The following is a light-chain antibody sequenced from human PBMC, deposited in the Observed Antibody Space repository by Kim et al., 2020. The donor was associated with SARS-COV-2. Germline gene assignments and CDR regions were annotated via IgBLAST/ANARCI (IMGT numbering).Light chain of an antibody. CDR2: KAS. J-gene: IGKJ2*01. Sequence: DIQMTQSPSTLSASVGDTVTISCRASESFSSWLAWYQQKPGKAPNLLIYKASNLESGVPSRFSGSESGTEFTLTITSLQPDDFATYYCQQYYIFPYTFGQGTKVEI. CDR3: QQYYIFPYT. CDR1: ESFSSW. V-gene: IGKV1-5*03.